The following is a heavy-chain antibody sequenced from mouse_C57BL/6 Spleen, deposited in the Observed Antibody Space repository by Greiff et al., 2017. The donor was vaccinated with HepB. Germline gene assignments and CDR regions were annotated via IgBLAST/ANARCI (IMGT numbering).Heavy chain of an antibody. CDR3: ARSIYYDYGGYFDV. CDR2: INPSSGYT. Sequence: QVQLKQSGAELARPGASVKMSCKASGYTFTSYTMHWVKQRPGQGLEWIGYINPSSGYTKYNQKFKDKATLTAEKSSSTAYMQLSSLTSEDSAVYYCARSIYYDYGGYFDVWGTGTTVTVSS. CDR1: GYTFTSYT. J-gene: IGHJ1*03. V-gene: IGHV1-4*01. D-gene: IGHD2-4*01.